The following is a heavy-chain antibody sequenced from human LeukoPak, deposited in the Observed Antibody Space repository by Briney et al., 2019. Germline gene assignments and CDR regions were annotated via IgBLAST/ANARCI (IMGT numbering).Heavy chain of an antibody. Sequence: GGSLRLSCTASGFTFGDYAMSWFRQAPGKGLEWVGFIRSKAYGGTTEYAASVKGRFTISRDDSKSIAYLQMNSLKTEDTAVYYCTSLIVVVTADDYWGQGTLVTVSS. CDR1: GFTFGDYA. D-gene: IGHD2-21*02. J-gene: IGHJ4*02. V-gene: IGHV3-49*03. CDR3: TSLIVVVTADDY. CDR2: IRSKAYGGTT.